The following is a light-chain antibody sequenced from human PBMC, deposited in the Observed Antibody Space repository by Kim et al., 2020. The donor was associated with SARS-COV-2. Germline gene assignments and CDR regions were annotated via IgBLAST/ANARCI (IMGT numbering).Light chain of an antibody. V-gene: IGLV2-14*03. Sequence: GQSITISCTGSSSDVGGYNVVSWYQQHPGKAPKFIIYDVSKRPSGVTNRFSGSKSGNTASLTISGLQAEDEADYHCTSYTTSDTWVFGGGTKLTVL. CDR2: DVS. CDR3: TSYTTSDTWV. J-gene: IGLJ3*02. CDR1: SSDVGGYNV.